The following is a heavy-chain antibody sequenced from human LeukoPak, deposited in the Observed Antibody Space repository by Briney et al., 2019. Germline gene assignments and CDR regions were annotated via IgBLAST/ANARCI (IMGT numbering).Heavy chain of an antibody. CDR1: GGSITSDYY. V-gene: IGHV4-59*01. CDR2: IYYSGST. D-gene: IGHD3-22*01. J-gene: IGHJ4*02. Sequence: PSETLSLTCAVSGGSITSDYYWGWIRQPPGKGLEWIGYIYYSGSTNYNPSLKSRVTISVDTSKNQFSLKLSSVTAADTAVYYCARGEKYYYDSSGYYYFDYWGQGTLVTVSS. CDR3: ARGEKYYYDSSGYYYFDY.